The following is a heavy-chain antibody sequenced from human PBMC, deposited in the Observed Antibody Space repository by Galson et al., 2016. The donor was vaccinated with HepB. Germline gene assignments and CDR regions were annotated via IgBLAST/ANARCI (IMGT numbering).Heavy chain of an antibody. Sequence: SLRLSCAASGISFSKSAMHWVRQAPGKRLEWVAVIWFDGSNENYGDSVKGRFTISRDNSEDTLYLQINSLRPEDTATYFCARQLVTDGYPFDIWGQGTLVAVSP. CDR2: IWFDGSNE. D-gene: IGHD5-24*01. J-gene: IGHJ1*01. CDR3: ARQLVTDGYPFDI. CDR1: GISFSKSA. V-gene: IGHV3-33*01.